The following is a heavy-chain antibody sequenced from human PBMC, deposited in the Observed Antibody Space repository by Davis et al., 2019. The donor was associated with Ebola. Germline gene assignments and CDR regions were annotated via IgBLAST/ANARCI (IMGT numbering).Heavy chain of an antibody. CDR1: GYTFTSYY. V-gene: IGHV1-46*01. CDR2: INPSGGST. J-gene: IGHJ4*02. CDR3: ATSSAWYAPGDY. D-gene: IGHD6-19*01. Sequence: ASVKVSCKASGYTFTSYYMHWVRQAPGQGLEWMGIINPSGGSTSYAQKFQGRVTMTRDTSTSTVYMELSSLRSEDTALYYCATSSAWYAPGDYWGQGTLVTVSS.